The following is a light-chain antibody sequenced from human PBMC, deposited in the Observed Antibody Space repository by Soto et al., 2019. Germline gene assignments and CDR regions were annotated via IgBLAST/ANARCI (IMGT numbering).Light chain of an antibody. CDR1: QSVSSY. Sequence: IVLTQSPATLSLSPGERATLSCRASQSVSSYLAWYQQKPGQAPRLLIYDASNRATGIPARFSGSGSGTDFTLTISSLEPEDFAVYYCQQRSNWPPTFGGDQGGYQ. CDR3: QQRSNWPPT. V-gene: IGKV3-11*01. J-gene: IGKJ4*01. CDR2: DAS.